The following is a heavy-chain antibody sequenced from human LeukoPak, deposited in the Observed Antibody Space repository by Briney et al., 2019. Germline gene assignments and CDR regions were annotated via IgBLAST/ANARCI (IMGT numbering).Heavy chain of an antibody. D-gene: IGHD3-10*01. CDR1: GGSISSYY. J-gene: IGHJ6*03. V-gene: IGHV4-59*01. CDR3: ARDPLRGGFSYYYMDV. CDR2: IYYSGST. Sequence: SETLSLTCTVSGGSISSYYWSWIRQPPGKGLEWIGYIYYSGSTNYNPSLKSRVTISVDTSKNQFSLKLSSVTAADTAVYYCARDPLRGGFSYYYMDVWGKGTTVTVSS.